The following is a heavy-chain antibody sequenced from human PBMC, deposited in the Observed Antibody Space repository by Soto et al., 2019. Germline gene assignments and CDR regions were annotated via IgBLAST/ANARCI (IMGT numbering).Heavy chain of an antibody. CDR2: MYNTGST. V-gene: IGHV4-59*01. D-gene: IGHD2-21*02. CDR1: GGTISRYS. Sequence: QVQLQESGPGLVKPSETLSLTCTVSGGTISRYSWSWIRQPPGKGLEWIGYMYNTGSTVYNPSFKSRVTRSVDTSKNQFSLKLNSVTAADTAVYYCARDLWGYCGTDCYPLDVWGQGTTVTVSS. J-gene: IGHJ6*02. CDR3: ARDLWGYCGTDCYPLDV.